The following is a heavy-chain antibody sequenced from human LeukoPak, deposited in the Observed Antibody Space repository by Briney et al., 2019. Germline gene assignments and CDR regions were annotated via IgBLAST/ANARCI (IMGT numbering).Heavy chain of an antibody. Sequence: PGGSLRLSCAASGFTFSSYAMSWVRQAPGKGLEWVSAISGSGGSTYYADSVKGRFTISRDNSKNTLYLQMNSLRAEDTAVYYCAKDSSRYCSSTSCSPWDAFDIWGQGTMVTVSS. D-gene: IGHD2-2*01. CDR1: GFTFSSYA. V-gene: IGHV3-23*01. CDR2: ISGSGGST. CDR3: AKDSSRYCSSTSCSPWDAFDI. J-gene: IGHJ3*02.